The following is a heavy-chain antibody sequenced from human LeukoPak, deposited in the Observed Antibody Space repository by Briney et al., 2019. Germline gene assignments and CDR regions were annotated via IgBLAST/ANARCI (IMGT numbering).Heavy chain of an antibody. CDR3: AKQAVPAAIGYYYMDV. V-gene: IGHV3-7*03. CDR2: IREDGSQK. CDR1: GFTFSSSW. D-gene: IGHD2-2*02. J-gene: IGHJ6*03. Sequence: GGSLRLSCVASGFTFSSSWMTWVRQAPGKGLEWVASIREDGSQKTAVDSVRGRFTISRDNAKNSVYLQMDSLRAEDTAVYYCAKQAVPAAIGYYYMDVWGKGTTVTISS.